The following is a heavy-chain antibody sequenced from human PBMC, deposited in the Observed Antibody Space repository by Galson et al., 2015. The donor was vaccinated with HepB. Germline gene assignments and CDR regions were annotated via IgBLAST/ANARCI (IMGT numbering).Heavy chain of an antibody. J-gene: IGHJ4*02. V-gene: IGHV3-21*01. CDR2: ISSSSSYI. CDR3: ARLFRPDGGNSYFPIDY. Sequence: SLRLSCAAPGFTFSSYSMNWVRQAPGKGLEWVSSISSSSSYIYYADSVKGRFTISRDNAKNSLYLQMNSLRAEDTAMYYCARLFRPDGGNSYFPIDYWGQGTLVTVSS. D-gene: IGHD4-23*01. CDR1: GFTFSSYS.